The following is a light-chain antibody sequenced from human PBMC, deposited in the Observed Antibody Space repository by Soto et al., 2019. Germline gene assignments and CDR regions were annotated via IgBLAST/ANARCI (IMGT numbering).Light chain of an antibody. CDR2: GAS. J-gene: IGKJ4*01. Sequence: EIVLTQSPGTLSLSPGERATLSCRASQSVSSSYLAWYQQKPGQAPRLLIYGASSRAAGVPDRFSGSGSATDFTITISRLVPEDFAVYYCQQYGSAEELTFGGGTKVEIK. CDR1: QSVSSSY. CDR3: QQYGSAEELT. V-gene: IGKV3-20*01.